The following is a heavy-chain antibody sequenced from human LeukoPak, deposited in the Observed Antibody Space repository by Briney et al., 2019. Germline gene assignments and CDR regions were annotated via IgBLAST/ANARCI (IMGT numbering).Heavy chain of an antibody. V-gene: IGHV4-39*01. Sequence: SETLSLTCTVSGGSISSTNYYWGWIRQPPGKGLEWIGSIYYSGNTYYTPSLKSRVTISVDTSKNQFSLKLNSVTAADTAVFYCARGRTSSGWYRDYWGQGTLVTVSS. CDR3: ARGRTSSGWYRDY. D-gene: IGHD6-19*01. CDR1: GGSISSTNYY. CDR2: IYYSGNT. J-gene: IGHJ4*02.